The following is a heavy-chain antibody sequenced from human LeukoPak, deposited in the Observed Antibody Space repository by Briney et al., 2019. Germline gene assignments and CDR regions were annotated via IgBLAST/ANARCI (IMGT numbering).Heavy chain of an antibody. CDR1: GFTFNNYW. D-gene: IGHD3-22*01. CDR3: AKDRDYYDSSGYYLY. CDR2: ISGSGGST. J-gene: IGHJ4*02. V-gene: IGHV3-23*01. Sequence: GGSLRLSCAASGFTFNNYWIHWVRQAPGKGLEWVSAISGSGGSTYYADSVKGRFTISRDNSKNTLYLQMNSLRAEDTAVYYCAKDRDYYDSSGYYLYWGQGTLVTVSS.